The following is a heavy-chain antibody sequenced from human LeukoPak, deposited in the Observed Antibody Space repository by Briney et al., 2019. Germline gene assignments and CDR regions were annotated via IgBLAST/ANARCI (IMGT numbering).Heavy chain of an antibody. CDR3: ARLRGAFDI. Sequence: SETLSPTCTVSGDSISSYYWSWIRQPPGKGLEWIAYIYYSGNSNYNPSLKSRVTISVDTSKNQFSLRLTSVTAADTAVYYCARLRGAFDIWGQGTMVTVSS. V-gene: IGHV4-59*01. CDR1: GDSISSYY. CDR2: IYYSGNS. J-gene: IGHJ3*02. D-gene: IGHD3-3*01.